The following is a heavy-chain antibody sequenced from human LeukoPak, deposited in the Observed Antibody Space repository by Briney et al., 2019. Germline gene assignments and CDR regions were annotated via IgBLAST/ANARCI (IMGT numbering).Heavy chain of an antibody. CDR1: GFTFDDYA. D-gene: IGHD5-24*01. V-gene: IGHV3-9*01. J-gene: IGHJ6*03. CDR2: ISWNSGSI. CDR3: AKGLQKSYYYYMDV. Sequence: GRSLRLSCAASGFTFDDYAMHWVRQAPGKGLEWVSGISWNSGSIGYADSVKGRFTISRDNAKNSLYLQMNSLRAEDTAVYYCAKGLQKSYYYYMDVWGKGTTVTVSS.